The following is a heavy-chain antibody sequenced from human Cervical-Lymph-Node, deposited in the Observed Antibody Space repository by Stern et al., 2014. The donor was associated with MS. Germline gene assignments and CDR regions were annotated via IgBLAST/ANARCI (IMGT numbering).Heavy chain of an antibody. J-gene: IGHJ4*02. D-gene: IGHD2-15*01. Sequence: QITLKESGPTLVKPTQTVTLTCTLSGFSVATAGVGVGWIRQPPGKALEWLATIYEDDDKLYSPSLKNRLTIIKDTSKNQVVLTMTNVDPVDTATYYCAHSRVKYCRGGTCYSSLFDYWGQGTLVTVSS. CDR2: IYEDDDK. CDR3: AHSRVKYCRGGTCYSSLFDY. CDR1: GFSVATAGVG. V-gene: IGHV2-5*02.